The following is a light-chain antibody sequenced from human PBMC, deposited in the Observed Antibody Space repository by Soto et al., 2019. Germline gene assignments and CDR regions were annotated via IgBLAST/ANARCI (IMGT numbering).Light chain of an antibody. CDR1: SSDVGGYNY. V-gene: IGLV2-14*01. Sequence: QSALTQPASVSGSPGQSITISCTGTSSDVGGYNYVSWYQQHPGKAPKLMMYDVSNRPSGVSNRFSGSKSGNTASLTISGLQAEDEAEYYCSSYTSSSTLNVFGTGTKLTVL. CDR2: DVS. CDR3: SSYTSSSTLNV. J-gene: IGLJ1*01.